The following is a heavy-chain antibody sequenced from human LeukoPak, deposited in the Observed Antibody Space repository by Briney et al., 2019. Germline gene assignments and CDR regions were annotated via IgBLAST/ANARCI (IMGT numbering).Heavy chain of an antibody. CDR2: ISHSGGST. J-gene: IGHJ4*02. CDR1: GFIFSNYA. V-gene: IGHV3-23*01. CDR3: AKMSWPRLEY. Sequence: PGGSLRLSCAASGFIFSNYAMTWVRQAPGKGLEWVSAISHSGGSTYYADSVRGRFTISRDNSKNTLYLQMNSLRAEDTAIYYCAKMSWPRLEYWGQGTLVTVSS.